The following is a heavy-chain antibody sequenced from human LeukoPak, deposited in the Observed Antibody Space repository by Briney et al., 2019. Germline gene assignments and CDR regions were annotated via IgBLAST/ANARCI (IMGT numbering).Heavy chain of an antibody. CDR1: GGSISSSSYS. CDR2: IYYSGST. Sequence: PSETLSLTCTVSGGSISSSSYSWGWIRQPPGKGLEWIGSIYYSGSTYYNPSLKSRVTISVDTSKNQFSLKLSSVTAADTAVYYCARDSPDPLLGIAVGYYFDYWGQGTLVTVSS. D-gene: IGHD6-13*01. J-gene: IGHJ4*02. V-gene: IGHV4-39*07. CDR3: ARDSPDPLLGIAVGYYFDY.